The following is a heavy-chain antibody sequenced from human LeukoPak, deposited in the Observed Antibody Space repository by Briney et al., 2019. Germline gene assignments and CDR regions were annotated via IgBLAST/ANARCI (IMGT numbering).Heavy chain of an antibody. CDR1: GYIFNNYD. CDR3: ARVDWWGSGNKYYYYYMDV. Sequence: GASVKVFCKASGYIFNNYDMNWVRQVTGQGLEWMGWMNPKSGNTGYAQKFQGRITMTRDTSISTAYMELSSLRSEDTAVYYCARVDWWGSGNKYYYYYMDVWGKGTTVTVSS. CDR2: MNPKSGNT. V-gene: IGHV1-8*01. D-gene: IGHD3-10*01. J-gene: IGHJ6*03.